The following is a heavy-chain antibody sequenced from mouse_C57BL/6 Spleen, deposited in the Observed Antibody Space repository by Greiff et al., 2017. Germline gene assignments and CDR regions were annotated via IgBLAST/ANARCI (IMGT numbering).Heavy chain of an antibody. CDR3: ARDTTVGFDY. Sequence: QVQLQQSGAELVKPGASVKISCKASGYAFSSYWMNWVKQRPGKGLEWIGQIYPGDGDTNYNGKFKGKATLTADKSSSADYMQLSSLTSEDSAVYFCARDTTVGFDYWGQGTTLTVSS. V-gene: IGHV1-80*01. CDR2: IYPGDGDT. D-gene: IGHD1-1*01. CDR1: GYAFSSYW. J-gene: IGHJ2*01.